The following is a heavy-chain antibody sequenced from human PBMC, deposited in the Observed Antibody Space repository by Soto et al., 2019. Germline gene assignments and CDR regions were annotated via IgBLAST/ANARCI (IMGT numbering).Heavy chain of an antibody. V-gene: IGHV1-69*01. J-gene: IGHJ6*02. D-gene: IGHD5-18*01. CDR2: INPIFGSP. CDR3: ARGIRGYDDASDHSYFGMDV. Sequence: QVQLVQSGAEVKKPGYSVKVSCKASGGTFNNFAISWVRQAPGQGLEWMGGINPIFGSPNYAQKFQGRVTITAYEAMRTAYMELSRLGSEDTAVDYCARGIRGYDDASDHSYFGMDVWGQGTTVTVSS. CDR1: GGTFNNFA.